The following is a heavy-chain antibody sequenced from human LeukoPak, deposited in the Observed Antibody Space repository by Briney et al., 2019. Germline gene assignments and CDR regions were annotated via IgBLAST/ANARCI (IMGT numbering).Heavy chain of an antibody. CDR3: ARDSSGWSSGYYFDY. D-gene: IGHD6-19*01. V-gene: IGHV4-4*07. Sequence: PSETLSLTCTVSGGSISSYYWSWIRQPAGKGLEWIGRIYTSGSTNYNPSLKSRVTMSVDTSKNQFFLKLSSVTAADTAVYYCARDSSGWSSGYYFDYWGQGTLVTVSS. J-gene: IGHJ4*02. CDR1: GGSISSYY. CDR2: IYTSGST.